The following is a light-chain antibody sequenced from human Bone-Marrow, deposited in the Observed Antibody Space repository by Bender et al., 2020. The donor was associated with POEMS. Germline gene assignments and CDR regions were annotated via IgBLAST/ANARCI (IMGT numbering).Light chain of an antibody. CDR1: VLPKQY. Sequence: SYELTQPPSVSVSPGQTARITCSGDVLPKQYGYWYQQKPGQAPVLVIYIDTERPSGIPERFSGSTSGTTVTLTISGVQAEDEADYYCQAWDGATVVFGGGTKLTVL. J-gene: IGLJ2*01. CDR2: IDT. V-gene: IGLV3-25*03. CDR3: QAWDGATVV.